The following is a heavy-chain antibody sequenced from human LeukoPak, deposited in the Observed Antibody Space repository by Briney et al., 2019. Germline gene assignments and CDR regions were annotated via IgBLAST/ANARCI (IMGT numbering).Heavy chain of an antibody. J-gene: IGHJ4*02. CDR3: ARDPGSPRYCSSTSCYLYY. Sequence: PGGSLRLSCAASGFTFDDYGMSWVRQAPGKGLEWVSGINWNGGSTGYADSVKGRFTISRDNAKNSLYLQMNGLRAEDTALYYCARDPGSPRYCSSTSCYLYYWGQGTLVTVSS. V-gene: IGHV3-20*04. CDR1: GFTFDDYG. CDR2: INWNGGST. D-gene: IGHD2-2*01.